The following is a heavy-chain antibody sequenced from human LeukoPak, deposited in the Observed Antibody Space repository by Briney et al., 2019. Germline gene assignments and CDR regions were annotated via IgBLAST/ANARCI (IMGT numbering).Heavy chain of an antibody. D-gene: IGHD3-16*02. J-gene: IGHJ3*02. V-gene: IGHV3-7*01. CDR3: ARVPAGVIGMKDAFDI. CDR1: GFTFSSYW. Sequence: GGSLRLSCAASGFTFSSYWMSWVRQAPGKGLEWVANIKQDGSEKYYVDSVKGRFTISRDNAKNSLYLQMNSPRAEDTAVYYCARVPAGVIGMKDAFDIWGRGTMVTVSS. CDR2: IKQDGSEK.